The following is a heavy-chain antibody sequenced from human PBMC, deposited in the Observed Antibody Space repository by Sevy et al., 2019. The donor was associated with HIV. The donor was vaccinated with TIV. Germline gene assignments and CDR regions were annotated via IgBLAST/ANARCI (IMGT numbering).Heavy chain of an antibody. D-gene: IGHD3-3*01. Sequence: GGSLRLSCAASGFTFSDYYMSWIRQAPGKGLEWVSYISSSSSYTNYADSVKGRFTISRDNAKNSLYRQMNSLRAEDTAVYYCARAASYDFWSGYCYYFDYWGQGTLVTVSS. J-gene: IGHJ4*02. V-gene: IGHV3-11*06. CDR1: GFTFSDYY. CDR3: ARAASYDFWSGYCYYFDY. CDR2: ISSSSSYT.